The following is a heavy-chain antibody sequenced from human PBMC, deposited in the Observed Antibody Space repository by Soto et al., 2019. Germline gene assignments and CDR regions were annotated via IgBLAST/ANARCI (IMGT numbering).Heavy chain of an antibody. CDR2: IKQGGSEK. Sequence: GSLRLSCAASGITFSSYWMSWVRQAPGKGLEWVANIKQGGSEKYYVDSVKGRFTISRDNAKNSLYLQMNSLRAEDTAIYYWTRAGDSRDNYYVRHDYWGQGTLVTVSP. CDR3: TRAGDSRDNYYVRHDY. D-gene: IGHD3-22*01. J-gene: IGHJ4*02. V-gene: IGHV3-7*03. CDR1: GITFSSYW.